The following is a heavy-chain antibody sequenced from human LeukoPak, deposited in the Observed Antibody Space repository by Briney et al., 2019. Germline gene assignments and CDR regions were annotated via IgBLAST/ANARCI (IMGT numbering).Heavy chain of an antibody. D-gene: IGHD5-24*01. V-gene: IGHV3-30*18. Sequence: GGSLRLSCAASGFTFSSYGMHWVRQAPGKGLEWVAVISYDGSNKYYADSVKGRFTISRDNSKNTLCLQMNSLRAEDTAVYYCAKMAQNFDYWGQGTLVTVSS. CDR3: AKMAQNFDY. CDR1: GFTFSSYG. CDR2: ISYDGSNK. J-gene: IGHJ4*02.